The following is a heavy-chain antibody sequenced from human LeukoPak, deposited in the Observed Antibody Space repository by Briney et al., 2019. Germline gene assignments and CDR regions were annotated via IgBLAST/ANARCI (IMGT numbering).Heavy chain of an antibody. CDR1: GGSISSSSYY. CDR2: IYYTGST. V-gene: IGHV4-61*01. J-gene: IGHJ4*02. Sequence: SETLSLTCTVSGGSISSSSYYWSWIRQPPGKGLEWIGYIYYTGSTNYNPSLKSRVTISVDTSKNQFSLKLSSVTAADTAVYYCARTDPRWYFDYWGQGTLVTVSS. CDR3: ARTDPRWYFDY.